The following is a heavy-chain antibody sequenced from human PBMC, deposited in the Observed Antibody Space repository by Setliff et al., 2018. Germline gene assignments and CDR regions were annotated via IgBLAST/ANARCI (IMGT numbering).Heavy chain of an antibody. D-gene: IGHD5-18*01. CDR1: GGSISSGGYY. J-gene: IGHJ4*02. CDR2: MYDSGRT. V-gene: IGHV4-61*08. Sequence: PSETLSLTCTVSGGSISSGGYYWSWIRQHPGKGLEWIGYMYDSGRTNYNPSLKSRVTISVDRSKNQFSLNLNSVTAADTAIYYCTRGDTSTFWDWGQGTLVTVSS. CDR3: TRGDTSTFWD.